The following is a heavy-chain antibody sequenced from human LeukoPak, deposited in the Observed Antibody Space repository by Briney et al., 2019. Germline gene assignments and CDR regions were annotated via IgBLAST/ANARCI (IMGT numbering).Heavy chain of an antibody. CDR1: GGSISSSY. J-gene: IGHJ3*02. CDR2: INYSGST. Sequence: SETLSLTCTVSGGSISSSYWSWIRQPPGKGLEWIGYINYSGSTNNNPSLKNRVTISVDTSRNQFSLRLSSVTAADTAVYYCARHDPLITMIIGERAFDIWGQGTMVTVSS. CDR3: ARHDPLITMIIGERAFDI. V-gene: IGHV4-59*08. D-gene: IGHD3-22*01.